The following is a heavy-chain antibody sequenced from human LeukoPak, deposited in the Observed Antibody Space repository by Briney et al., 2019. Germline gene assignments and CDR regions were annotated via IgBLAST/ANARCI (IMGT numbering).Heavy chain of an antibody. CDR1: GGSISSSGYY. CDR3: ARHEGVLRYFDAPFDY. J-gene: IGHJ4*02. D-gene: IGHD3-9*01. CDR2: IYYSGST. V-gene: IGHV4-39*01. Sequence: PSETLSLTCTVSGGSISSSGYYWGWIRQPPGKGLEWIGSIYYSGSTYYNPSLKSRVTISVDTSKNQFSLKLSSVTAADTAVYYCARHEGVLRYFDAPFDYWGQGTLVTVSS.